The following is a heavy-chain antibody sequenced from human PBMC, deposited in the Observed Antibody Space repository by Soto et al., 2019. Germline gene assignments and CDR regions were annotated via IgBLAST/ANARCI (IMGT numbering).Heavy chain of an antibody. CDR2: ISSSSSYL. Sequence: VQLVESGGGLVKPGGSLRLSCAASGFTFSSYSMNWVRQAPGKGLEWVSSISSSSSYLYYADSVKGRVNISRDNAQHSLYLQMNSLRAEDTAVYYCARGSGHYDVWIPGGYYGMDGLGQGTTVTGSS. CDR1: GFTFSSYS. D-gene: IGHD3-3*01. CDR3: ARGSGHYDVWIPGGYYGMDG. V-gene: IGHV3-21*01. J-gene: IGHJ6*02.